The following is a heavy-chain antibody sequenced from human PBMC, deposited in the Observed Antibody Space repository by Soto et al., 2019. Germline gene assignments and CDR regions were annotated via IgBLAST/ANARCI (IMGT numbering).Heavy chain of an antibody. CDR2: MSPNSGDT. V-gene: IGHV1-8*01. Sequence: QVPLVQSGAEVKEPGASLKVSCKVSGYPFNDDDINWVRQATGQGLEWMGWMSPNSGDTGYAQKFQGRVTMTRDTSRSTAYMELSNLTSDDTAVYSCVRGEWELHFWGQGSIVTVSS. D-gene: IGHD1-26*01. CDR3: VRGEWELHF. CDR1: GYPFNDDD. J-gene: IGHJ4*02.